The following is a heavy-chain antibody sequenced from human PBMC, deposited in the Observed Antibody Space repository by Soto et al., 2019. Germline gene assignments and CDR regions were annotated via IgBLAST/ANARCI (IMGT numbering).Heavy chain of an antibody. D-gene: IGHD4-17*01. V-gene: IGHV4-30-4*02. J-gene: IGHJ6*02. CDR1: GDSISSDDYY. CDR3: ARATTVTSSFFFYGLDV. Sequence: SETLSLTCTVSGDSISSDDYYWSWIRQPPGKGLEWIGHIYYTGSTYYNPSLKSRLTMSIDTSQNQFSLHLTSVIAADSASYFCARATTVTSSFFFYGLDVWGQGTTVT. CDR2: IYYTGST.